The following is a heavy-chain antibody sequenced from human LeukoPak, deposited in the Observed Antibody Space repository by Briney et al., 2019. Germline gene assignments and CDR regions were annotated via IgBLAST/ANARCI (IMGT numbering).Heavy chain of an antibody. CDR3: VRDSDDYYWALDF. Sequence: SETLSLTCAVYGGSFSGYYWSWIRQPPGKGLEWIGEINHSGSTNYNPSLKSRVTISVDTSKNQFSLKLSSVTAVDTAVYYCVRDSDDYYWALDFWGQGTPVTVSS. CDR2: INHSGST. D-gene: IGHD3-10*01. CDR1: GGSFSGYY. J-gene: IGHJ4*02. V-gene: IGHV4-34*01.